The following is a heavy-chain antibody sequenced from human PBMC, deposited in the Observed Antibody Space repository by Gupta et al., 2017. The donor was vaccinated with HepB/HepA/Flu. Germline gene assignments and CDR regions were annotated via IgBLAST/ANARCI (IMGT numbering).Heavy chain of an antibody. D-gene: IGHD3-10*01. J-gene: IGHJ2*01. V-gene: IGHV3-66*01. CDR1: GFTVTNNY. CDR3: ARNRWGGTGVYWYFDL. CDR2: FYSGSST. Sequence: EVHLVESGGGLVQPGGSLRLYCAVSGFTVTNNYLSWVSQAPGKGLEWVSIFYSGSSTTYTDSVKGRFNISSDNSKNTMYLQMNSLRAEDTAVYYCARNRWGGTGVYWYFDLWGRGTLVTVSS.